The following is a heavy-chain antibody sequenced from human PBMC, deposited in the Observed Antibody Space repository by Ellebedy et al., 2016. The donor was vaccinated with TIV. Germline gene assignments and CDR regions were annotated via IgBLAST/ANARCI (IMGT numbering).Heavy chain of an antibody. CDR1: GGSFSGYY. Sequence: SETLSLXXAVYGGSFSGYYWSWIRQPPGKGLEWIGEINHSGSTNYNPSLKSRVTISVDTSKNQFSLKLSSVTAADTAVYYCARGVGYCSGGSCYHANYYYYYYMDVWGKGTTVTVSS. CDR2: INHSGST. J-gene: IGHJ6*03. D-gene: IGHD2-15*01. CDR3: ARGVGYCSGGSCYHANYYYYYYMDV. V-gene: IGHV4-34*01.